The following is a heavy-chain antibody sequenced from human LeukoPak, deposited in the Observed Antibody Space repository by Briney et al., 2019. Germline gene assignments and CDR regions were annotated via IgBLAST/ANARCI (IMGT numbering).Heavy chain of an antibody. V-gene: IGHV3-21*01. CDR2: ISSSSSYI. D-gene: IGHD3-10*02. CDR3: ARDGLVRGVYFQH. CDR1: GFTFSSYS. J-gene: IGHJ1*01. Sequence: GGSLRLYCAASGFTFSSYSMNWVRQAPGKGLEWVSSISSSSSYIYYADSVKGRFTISRDNAKNSLYPQMNSLRAEDTAVYYCARDGLVRGVYFQHWGQGTLVTVSS.